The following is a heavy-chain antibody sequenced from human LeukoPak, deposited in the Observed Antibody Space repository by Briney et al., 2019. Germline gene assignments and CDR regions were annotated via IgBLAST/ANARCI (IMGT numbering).Heavy chain of an antibody. Sequence: GGSLRLSCAASGFTFSSYAMHWVRQAPGKGLEWVSSISGSSSTIYYADSVKGRFTISRDSAKNSLYLQMNSLRAEDTAVYYCARSGYGGKIYYYFYYMDVWGKGTTVTVS. CDR2: ISGSSSTI. V-gene: IGHV3-48*01. CDR1: GFTFSSYA. CDR3: ARSGYGGKIYYYFYYMDV. D-gene: IGHD4-23*01. J-gene: IGHJ6*03.